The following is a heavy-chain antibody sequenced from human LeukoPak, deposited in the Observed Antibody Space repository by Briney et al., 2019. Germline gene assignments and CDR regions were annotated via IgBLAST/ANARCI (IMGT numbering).Heavy chain of an antibody. D-gene: IGHD5-12*01. CDR3: ARDPSESGYSGYDDY. CDR2: INPSGGGT. Sequence: ASVTVSCKASGYTFTSYHMHWVRQAPGQGLEWMGVINPSGGGTTYAQKFQGRVTMTRDMSTTTVYMELSSLRSEDTAVSYCARDPSESGYSGYDDYWGQGTLVTVSS. V-gene: IGHV1-46*01. CDR1: GYTFTSYH. J-gene: IGHJ4*02.